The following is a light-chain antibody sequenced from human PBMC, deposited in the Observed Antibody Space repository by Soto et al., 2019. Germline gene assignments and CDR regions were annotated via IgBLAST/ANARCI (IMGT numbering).Light chain of an antibody. CDR3: TSWTSTSTYV. Sequence: QSALTQDASVSGSPGQSITISCTGTSSNVGGYNYVSWYQHHPGKAPKLMIYDVFTRPSGVSNRFSGSKSGNTASLTISALQAEDEADYYCTSWTSTSTYVFGSGTKVTV. V-gene: IGLV2-14*03. CDR1: SSNVGGYNY. J-gene: IGLJ1*01. CDR2: DVF.